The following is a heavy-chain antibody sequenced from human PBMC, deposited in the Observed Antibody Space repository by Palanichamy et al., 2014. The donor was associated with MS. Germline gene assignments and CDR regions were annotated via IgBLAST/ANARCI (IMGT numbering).Heavy chain of an antibody. CDR1: GGSVFTTNTH. CDR3: RGRGSDIPHYRDFDF. CDR2: AFYTGAT. V-gene: IGHV4-39*02. D-gene: IGHD2-15*01. Sequence: QLRLQESGPGLVKPSETLSLTRTVSGGSVFTTNTHWAWVRQSPGRGLEYIASAFYTGATQYNPSLKSRVTISLDTSKNLLSLKLSSVTAADTAAYFCRGRGSDIPHYRDFDFWGQGILVAVSS. J-gene: IGHJ4*02.